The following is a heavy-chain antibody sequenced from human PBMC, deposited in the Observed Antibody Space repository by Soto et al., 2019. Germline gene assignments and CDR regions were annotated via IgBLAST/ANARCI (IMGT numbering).Heavy chain of an antibody. J-gene: IGHJ6*04. CDR3: ANGGVGAVSSVYAGMDV. D-gene: IGHD1-26*01. CDR2: ISGSGGST. Sequence: EVQLLESGGGLVQPGGSPRLSCAASGFTFSSYAMSWVRQAPGKGLEWVSAISGSGGSTYYADSVKGRFTISRDNSKNXXYLQRKSLTAEDTSVYYCANGGVGAVSSVYAGMDVWAGGPTVTVSS. CDR1: GFTFSSYA. V-gene: IGHV3-23*01.